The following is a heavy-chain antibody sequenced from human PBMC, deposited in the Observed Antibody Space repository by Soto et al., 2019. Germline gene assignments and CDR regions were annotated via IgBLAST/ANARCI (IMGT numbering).Heavy chain of an antibody. CDR1: GTIFSSYT. CDR3: ARGLGGRMDD. D-gene: IGHD3-16*01. Sequence: QVQLVQSGAEVKKPGSSVRVSCKASGTIFSSYTISWVRQAPGQGLEWMGRIIPILGETNSAQKFQGRVTLTADKSTNTAYMALNSLRLEYTAVYYCARGLGGRMDDWGQGATVTVSS. CDR2: IIPILGET. J-gene: IGHJ6*02. V-gene: IGHV1-69*08.